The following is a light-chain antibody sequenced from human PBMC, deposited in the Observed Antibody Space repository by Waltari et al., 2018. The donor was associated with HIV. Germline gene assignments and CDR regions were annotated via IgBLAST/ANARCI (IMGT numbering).Light chain of an antibody. J-gene: IGLJ2*01. V-gene: IGLV3-1*01. Sequence: SYELTQPPSVSVSPGQTATITCSGETLGAQFVCWYQQRPGQSPMLVISQNNRRPSGIPERFSGSNSGNTATLTISGTQAMDEADYYCQAWDRSFVVFGGGTKLTVL. CDR3: QAWDRSFVV. CDR1: TLGAQF. CDR2: QNN.